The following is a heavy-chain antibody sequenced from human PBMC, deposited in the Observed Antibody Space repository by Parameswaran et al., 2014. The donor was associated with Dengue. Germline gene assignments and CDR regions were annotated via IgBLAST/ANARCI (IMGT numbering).Heavy chain of an antibody. D-gene: IGHD3-10*01. Sequence: SWVRQAPGQGLEWMGWISAYNGNTNYAQKLQGRVTMTTDTSTSTAYMELRSLRSDDTAVYYCAGGLWFGESYYYYYYYMDVWGKGTTVTVSS. CDR2: ISAYNGNT. V-gene: IGHV1-18*01. J-gene: IGHJ6*03. CDR3: AGGLWFGESYYYYYYYMDV.